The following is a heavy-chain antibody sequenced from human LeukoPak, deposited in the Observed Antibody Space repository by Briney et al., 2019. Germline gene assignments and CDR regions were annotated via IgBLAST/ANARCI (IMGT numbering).Heavy chain of an antibody. Sequence: TSETLSLTCTVSGGSISSGGYYWSWIRQHPGKGLEWIGYIYYSGSTYYNPSLKSRVTISVDTSKNQFSLKLSPVTAADTAVYYCARYQYDFWSGFWFDPWGQGTLVTVSS. CDR3: ARYQYDFWSGFWFDP. CDR1: GGSISSGGYY. D-gene: IGHD3-3*01. CDR2: IYYSGST. J-gene: IGHJ5*02. V-gene: IGHV4-31*03.